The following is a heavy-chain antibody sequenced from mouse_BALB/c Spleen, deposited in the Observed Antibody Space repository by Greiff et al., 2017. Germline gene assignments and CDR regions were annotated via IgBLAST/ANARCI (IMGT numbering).Heavy chain of an antibody. CDR2: ISSGGSYT. CDR1: GFTFSSYG. CDR3: ARQAYGIDY. Sequence: EVQLVESGGDLVKPGGSLKLSCAASGFTFSSYGMSWVRQTPDKRLEWVATISSGGSYTYYPDSVKGRFTISRDNAKNTLYLQMSSLKSEDTAMYYCARQAYGIDYWGQGTTLTVSS. D-gene: IGHD6-5*01. J-gene: IGHJ2*01. V-gene: IGHV5-6*01.